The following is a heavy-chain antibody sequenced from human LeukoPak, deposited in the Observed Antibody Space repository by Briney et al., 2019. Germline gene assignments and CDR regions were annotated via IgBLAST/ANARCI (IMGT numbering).Heavy chain of an antibody. V-gene: IGHV3-21*01. CDR3: ARGGTGSENYY. CDR1: GFTFDSYS. CDR2: ITTRSDYT. D-gene: IGHD3-9*01. J-gene: IGHJ4*02. Sequence: GGSLRLSCAAFGFTFDSYSMTWFRQAPGKGLEWISSITTRSDYTYYTDSVEGRFTISRDDAKNSLFLQMNSLRVEDTAIYYCARGGTGSENYYWGQGILVTVSS.